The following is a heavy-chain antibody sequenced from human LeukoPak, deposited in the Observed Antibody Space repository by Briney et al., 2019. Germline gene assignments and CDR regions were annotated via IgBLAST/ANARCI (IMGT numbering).Heavy chain of an antibody. V-gene: IGHV3-33*01. CDR2: IWYDGSNK. Sequence: GGSLRLSCAASGFTFSSYGMHWVRQAPGKGLEWVAVIWYDGSNKYYADSVKGRFTISRDNSKNTLYLQMNSLRAEDTAVYYCARELGYYGSGSPTDYWGQGTLVTVSS. CDR3: ARELGYYGSGSPTDY. D-gene: IGHD3-10*01. J-gene: IGHJ4*02. CDR1: GFTFSSYG.